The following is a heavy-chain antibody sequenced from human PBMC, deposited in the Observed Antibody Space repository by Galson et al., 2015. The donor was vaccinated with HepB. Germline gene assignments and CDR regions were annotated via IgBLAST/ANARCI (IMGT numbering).Heavy chain of an antibody. V-gene: IGHV1-18*04. J-gene: IGHJ6*02. Sequence: SVKVSCKASGYTFTSYGISWVRQAPGQGLEWMGWISAYNGNTNYAQKLQGRVTMTTDTSTSTAYMELRSLRSDDTAVYYCARVWSVSSYYYYGMDVWGQGTTVTVSS. CDR1: GYTFTSYG. D-gene: IGHD2-15*01. CDR3: ARVWSVSSYYYYGMDV. CDR2: ISAYNGNT.